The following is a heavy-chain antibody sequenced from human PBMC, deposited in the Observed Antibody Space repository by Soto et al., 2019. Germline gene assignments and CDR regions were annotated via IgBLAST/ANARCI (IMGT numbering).Heavy chain of an antibody. J-gene: IGHJ6*02. CDR2: IDPTGSYV. D-gene: IGHD2-2*01. CDR1: GYSFTTYW. V-gene: IGHV5-10-1*01. Sequence: GESLKISCKGSGYSFTTYWINWVRQMPGKGLEWIGKIDPTGSYVNYSPSFQGHVTISSDKSISTTYLQWSTLMASDTATYYCXRHCSRTTCRYYYGMDVWGQGTTVTVSS. CDR3: XRHCSRTTCRYYYGMDV.